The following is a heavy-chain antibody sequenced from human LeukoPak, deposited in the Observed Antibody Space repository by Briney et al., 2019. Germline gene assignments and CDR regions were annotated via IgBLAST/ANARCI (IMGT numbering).Heavy chain of an antibody. CDR2: ISSSGSTI. J-gene: IGHJ6*02. CDR3: ARGFPPGYYGMDV. CDR1: GFTFSDYY. Sequence: GGSLRLSCAASGFTFSDYYMSWIRRAPGKGLEWVSYISSSGSTIYYADSVKGRYTISRDNAKNSLYLQMNSLRAEDTAVYYCARGFPPGYYGMDVWGQGTTVTVSS. V-gene: IGHV3-11*01.